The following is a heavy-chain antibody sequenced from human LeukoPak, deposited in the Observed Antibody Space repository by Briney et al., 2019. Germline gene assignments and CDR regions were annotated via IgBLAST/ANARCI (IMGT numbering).Heavy chain of an antibody. D-gene: IGHD2-15*01. J-gene: IGHJ3*02. V-gene: IGHV6-1*01. CDR2: TYYRSKWYN. CDR1: GDSVSSNSGA. Sequence: SQTLSLTCAISGDSVSSNSGAWNWIRQSPSRGLEWLGRTYYRSKWYNDYTVSVKSRITINPDTSKNQFSLQMNSVTPEDTAVYYCARGYCSGGNCYLCAFHIWGHGKMVTVSS. CDR3: ARGYCSGGNCYLCAFHI.